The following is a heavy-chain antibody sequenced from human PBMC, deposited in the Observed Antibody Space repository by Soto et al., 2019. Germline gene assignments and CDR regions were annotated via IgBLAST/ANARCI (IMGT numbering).Heavy chain of an antibody. CDR1: GFTFRSYV. D-gene: IGHD3-16*01. CDR3: ARWGTTGGLDV. CDR2: TSYDGSNN. Sequence: QVQLVESGGGVVQPGTSLRLSCVGSGFTFRSYVIHWVRQAPGKGLEWVALTSYDGSNNFYGDSVKGRFTIYRHNSRNTVELQMDSLRFEDTSLYYCARWGTTGGLDVWGQGTLVSVSS. V-gene: IGHV3-33*05. J-gene: IGHJ4*02.